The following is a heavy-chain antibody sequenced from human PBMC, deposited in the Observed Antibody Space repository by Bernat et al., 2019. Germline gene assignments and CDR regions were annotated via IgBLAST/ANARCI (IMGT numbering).Heavy chain of an antibody. V-gene: IGHV4-59*01. J-gene: IGHJ4*02. CDR2: IHYSGST. CDR1: GGSISSYY. Sequence: QVQLQESGPGLLKPSETLSLTCTVSGGSISSYYWSWIRQPPGKGLEWIGYIHYSGSTSYNPSLKSRVTISVDTSKNQFSLKLTSVTAADTAVFYCARWDTGAVGPYFGYWGQGTLVTVSS. CDR3: ARWDTGAVGPYFGY. D-gene: IGHD1-26*01.